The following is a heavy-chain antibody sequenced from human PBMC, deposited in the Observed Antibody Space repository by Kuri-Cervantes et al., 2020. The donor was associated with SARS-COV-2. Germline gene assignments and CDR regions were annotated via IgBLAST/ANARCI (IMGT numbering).Heavy chain of an antibody. D-gene: IGHD6-19*01. CDR1: GGTFSSYT. J-gene: IGHJ4*02. V-gene: IGHV1-69*02. CDR3: ASGAVADLFDY. Sequence: SVKVSCKASGGTFSSYTISWVQQAPGQGLEWMGRIIPILGIANYAQKFQGRVTITADKSTSTAYMVLSSLRSEDTAVYYCASGAVADLFDYWGQGTLVTVSS. CDR2: IIPILGIA.